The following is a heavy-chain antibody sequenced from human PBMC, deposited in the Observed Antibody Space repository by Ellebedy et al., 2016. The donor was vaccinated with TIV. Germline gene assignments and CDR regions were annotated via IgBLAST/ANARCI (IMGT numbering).Heavy chain of an antibody. V-gene: IGHV3-30*14. CDR2: ISYDGSNK. J-gene: IGHJ4*02. Sequence: GESLKISCAASGFTFSSYAMHWVRQAPGKGLEWVAVISYDGSNKYYADSVKGRFTISRDNSKNTLYLQMNSLRAEDTAVYYCAISIAEQKYYFDYWGQGTLVTVSS. CDR3: AISIAEQKYYFDY. CDR1: GFTFSSYA. D-gene: IGHD6-6*01.